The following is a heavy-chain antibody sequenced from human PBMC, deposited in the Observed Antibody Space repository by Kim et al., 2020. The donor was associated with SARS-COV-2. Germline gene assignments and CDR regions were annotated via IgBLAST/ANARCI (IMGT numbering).Heavy chain of an antibody. V-gene: IGHV3-30*18. D-gene: IGHD2-15*01. CDR3: AKDFGGRGIDY. Sequence: GESLRLSCVVSGFTFTTYGMHWVRQAPGKGLEWVAVTSWDGSQKYYRDSVKGRFTISRDNSKNTLYLQMNSLRAEDTAVYYCAKDFGGRGIDYWGQGALVTVSS. CDR1: GFTFTTYG. J-gene: IGHJ4*02. CDR2: TSWDGSQK.